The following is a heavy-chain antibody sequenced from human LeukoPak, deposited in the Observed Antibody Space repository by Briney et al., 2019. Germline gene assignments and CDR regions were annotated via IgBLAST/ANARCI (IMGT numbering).Heavy chain of an antibody. CDR1: GGSISSYY. CDR3: AREGRYYWFDP. CDR2: TYTSGST. V-gene: IGHV4-4*07. Sequence: SETLSLTCTVSGGSISSYYWSWIRQPAGRGLEWIGRTYTSGSTNYNPSLKSRVTMSVDTSKNQFSLKLSSVTAADTAVYYCAREGRYYWFDPWGQGTLVTVSS. D-gene: IGHD3-10*01. J-gene: IGHJ5*02.